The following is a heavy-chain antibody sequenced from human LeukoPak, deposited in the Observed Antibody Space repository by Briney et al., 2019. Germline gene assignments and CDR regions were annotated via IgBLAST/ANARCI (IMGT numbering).Heavy chain of an antibody. J-gene: IGHJ5*02. D-gene: IGHD2-8*01. CDR1: GGSISSTSYY. CDR3: AETNTQDWFDP. CDR2: IYHSGET. V-gene: IGHV4-39*07. Sequence: PSETLSLTCRVSGGSISSTSYYWGWIRQPPGKGLEWIASIYHSGETFYNPSLESHVAISVDTSNNEVFLDLYSVTAADTAMYYCAETNTQDWFDPWGRGTLVTVSS.